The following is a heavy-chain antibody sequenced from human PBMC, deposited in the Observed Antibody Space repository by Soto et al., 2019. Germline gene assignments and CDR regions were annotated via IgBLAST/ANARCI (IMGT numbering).Heavy chain of an antibody. D-gene: IGHD4-4*01. Sequence: SXTLSLTCAVYGGSFRCYDWIWIRQPPGTGLPWIGAINHNGKKTTNPSIKSPVTISVDASKNQFSLTLRSVTAADTAIYYCARGRRADYTPLDFWGRGTLVTVSS. CDR3: ARGRRADYTPLDF. J-gene: IGHJ4*02. CDR1: GGSFRCYD. V-gene: IGHV4-34*01. CDR2: INHNGKK.